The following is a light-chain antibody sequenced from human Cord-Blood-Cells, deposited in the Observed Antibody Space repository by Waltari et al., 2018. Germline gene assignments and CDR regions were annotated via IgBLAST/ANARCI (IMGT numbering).Light chain of an antibody. Sequence: SYELTQPPSVSVSPGQTASITCSGDTLGDKYACWYQQKPGQSPVLVIYQDSKRPSGIPERFSGSNSGNTATLTISGTQAMDEADYYCQAWDSSTAHYVFGTGTKVTVL. CDR3: QAWDSSTAHYV. V-gene: IGLV3-1*01. CDR2: QDS. J-gene: IGLJ1*01. CDR1: TLGDKY.